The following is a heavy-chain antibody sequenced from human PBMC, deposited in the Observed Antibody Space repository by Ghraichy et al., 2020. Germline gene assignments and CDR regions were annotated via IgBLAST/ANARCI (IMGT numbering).Heavy chain of an antibody. CDR1: GGTFSSYA. V-gene: IGHV1-69*05. J-gene: IGHJ3*02. CDR2: IIPIFGTA. D-gene: IGHD2-2*01. Sequence: SVKVSCKASGGTFSSYAISWVRQAPGQGLEWMGGIIPIFGTANYAQKFQGRVTITTDESTSTAYMELSSLRSEDTAVYYCARVGSPWSGYCSSTSCYGTVTAPFDIWGQGTMVTVSS. CDR3: ARVGSPWSGYCSSTSCYGTVTAPFDI.